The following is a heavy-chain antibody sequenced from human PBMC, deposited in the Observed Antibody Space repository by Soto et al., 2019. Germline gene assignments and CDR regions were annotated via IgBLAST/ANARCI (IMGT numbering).Heavy chain of an antibody. D-gene: IGHD4-17*01. V-gene: IGHV3-30-3*01. CDR1: GFTFSSYA. J-gene: IGHJ4*02. CDR3: ARVVTTVVTPSDY. Sequence: QVQLVESGGGVVQPGRSLRLSCAASGFTFSSYAMHWVRQAPGKGLEWVAVISYDGSYKYYADSVKGRFTISRDNSKNTLYLQMNSLRAEDTAVYYCARVVTTVVTPSDYWGQGTLVTVSS. CDR2: ISYDGSYK.